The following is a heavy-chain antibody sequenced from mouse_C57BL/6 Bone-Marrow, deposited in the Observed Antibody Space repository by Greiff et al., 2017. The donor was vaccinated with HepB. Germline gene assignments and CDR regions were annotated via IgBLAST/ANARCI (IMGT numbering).Heavy chain of an antibody. CDR2: IDPSDSET. V-gene: IGHV1-52*01. Sequence: QVQLKQPGAELVRPGSSVKLSCKASGYTFTSYWMHWVKQRPIQGLEWIGNIDPSDSETHYNQKFKDKATLTVDKSSSTAYMQLSSLTSEDSAVYYCARPGSSFYWYFDVWGTGTTVTVSS. D-gene: IGHD1-1*01. CDR3: ARPGSSFYWYFDV. J-gene: IGHJ1*03. CDR1: GYTFTSYW.